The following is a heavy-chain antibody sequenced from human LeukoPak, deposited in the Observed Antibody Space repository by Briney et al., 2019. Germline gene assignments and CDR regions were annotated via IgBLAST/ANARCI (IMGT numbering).Heavy chain of an antibody. V-gene: IGHV1-69*05. CDR3: ARGGYYYDSSGYWPWYFDL. Sequence: SVKVSCKASGGTFSSYAISWVRQAPGQGLEWMGRIIPIFGTANYAQKFQGRVTITTDESTSTAYMELSSLRSEDTAVYHCARGGYYYDSSGYWPWYFDLWGRGTLVTVSS. J-gene: IGHJ2*01. CDR2: IIPIFGTA. CDR1: GGTFSSYA. D-gene: IGHD3-22*01.